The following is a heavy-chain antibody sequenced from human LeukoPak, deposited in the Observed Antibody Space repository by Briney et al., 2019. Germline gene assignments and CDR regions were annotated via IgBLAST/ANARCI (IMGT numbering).Heavy chain of an antibody. CDR3: ARGGGLVTYYFDY. D-gene: IGHD3/OR15-3a*01. CDR1: GGSFSGYY. CDR2: INHSGST. J-gene: IGHJ4*02. V-gene: IGHV4-34*01. Sequence: PSETLSLTCAVYGGSFSGYYWSWIRQPPGKGLEWIGEINHSGSTNYNPSLKSRVTISVDTSKNQFSLKLSSVTAADTAVYYCARGGGLVTYYFDYWGQGTLVTVSS.